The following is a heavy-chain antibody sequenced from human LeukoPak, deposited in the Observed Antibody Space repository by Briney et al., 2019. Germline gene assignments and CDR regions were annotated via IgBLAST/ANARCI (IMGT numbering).Heavy chain of an antibody. Sequence: PSETLSLTRTVSGGSISSYYWSWIRQPAGKGLEWIGRIYTSGSTNYNPSLKSRVTISVDTSKNQFSLKLSSVTAADTAVYYCARDLEVGGYDSSVKQSWGQGTLVTVSS. D-gene: IGHD3-22*01. J-gene: IGHJ4*02. V-gene: IGHV4-4*07. CDR2: IYTSGST. CDR1: GGSISSYY. CDR3: ARDLEVGGYDSSVKQS.